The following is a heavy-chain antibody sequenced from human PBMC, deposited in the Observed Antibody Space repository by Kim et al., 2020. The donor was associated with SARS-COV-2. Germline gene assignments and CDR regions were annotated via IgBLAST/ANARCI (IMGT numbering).Heavy chain of an antibody. CDR2: INPDGSST. Sequence: GGSLRLSCTASGFTFSSHWMHWVRQAPGKGLMWVARINPDGSSTSYADSVKGRITISRDNARNTLYLQVNSLRVEDTAVYYSARDSYCDVSRCSRLRHVYYGMGVWGQGTTVTVSS. CDR1: GFTFSSHW. D-gene: IGHD2-21*01. CDR3: ARDSYCDVSRCSRLRHVYYGMGV. J-gene: IGHJ6*02. V-gene: IGHV3-74*01.